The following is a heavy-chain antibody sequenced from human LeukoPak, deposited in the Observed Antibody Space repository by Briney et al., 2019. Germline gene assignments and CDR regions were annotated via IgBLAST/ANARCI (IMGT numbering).Heavy chain of an antibody. V-gene: IGHV3-23*01. Sequence: GGSLRLSCAASGFTFSSYAMSWVRQAPGKGLEWVSAISGSGGSTYYADSVKGRFTISRDNSKNTLYLQMNSLRAEDTAVYYCAKDQEVQGPLMLTFDYWGQGTLVTVSS. J-gene: IGHJ4*02. CDR3: AKDQEVQGPLMLTFDY. CDR1: GFTFSSYA. CDR2: ISGSGGST. D-gene: IGHD3-10*01.